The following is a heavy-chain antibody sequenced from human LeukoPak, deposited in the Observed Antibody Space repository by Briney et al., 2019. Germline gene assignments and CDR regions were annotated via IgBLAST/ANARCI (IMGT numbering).Heavy chain of an antibody. D-gene: IGHD3-22*01. J-gene: IGHJ4*02. CDR3: ARGQGGSGYYY. CDR2: IYYSGST. CDR1: GGSINSYY. V-gene: IGHV4-59*01. Sequence: ASETLSLTCTISGGSINSYYWSWIRQPPGKGLEWIGYIYYSGSTNYNPSLKSRVAISVDTSKNQFSLRLTSVTAADTAVYYCARGQGGSGYYYWGQGTLVTVSS.